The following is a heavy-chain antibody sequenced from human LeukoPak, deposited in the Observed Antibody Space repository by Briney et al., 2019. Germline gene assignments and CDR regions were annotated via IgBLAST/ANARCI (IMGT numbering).Heavy chain of an antibody. Sequence: SETLSLTCAVYGGSFSGYYWSWIRQPPGKGLEWIGETNHSGSTNYNPSLKSRVTISVDTSKNQFSLKLSSVTAADTAMYYCARAGTGEYYYDSSGYYPFDYWGQGTLVTVSS. V-gene: IGHV4-34*01. CDR2: TNHSGST. CDR1: GGSFSGYY. J-gene: IGHJ4*02. CDR3: ARAGTGEYYYDSSGYYPFDY. D-gene: IGHD3-22*01.